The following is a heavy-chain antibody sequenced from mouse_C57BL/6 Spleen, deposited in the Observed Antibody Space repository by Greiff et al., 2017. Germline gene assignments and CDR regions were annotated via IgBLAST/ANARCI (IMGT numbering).Heavy chain of an antibody. V-gene: IGHV1-18*01. J-gene: IGHJ1*03. CDR2: INPNNGGT. CDR3: ARRDYDVDWYFDV. Sequence: VQLQQSGPELVKPGASVKIPCKASGYTFTDYNMDWVKQSHGKSLEWIGDINPNNGGTIYNQKFKGKATLTVDKSSSTAYMELRSLTSEDTAAYYCARRDYDVDWYFDVWGTGTTVTVSS. D-gene: IGHD2-4*01. CDR1: GYTFTDYN.